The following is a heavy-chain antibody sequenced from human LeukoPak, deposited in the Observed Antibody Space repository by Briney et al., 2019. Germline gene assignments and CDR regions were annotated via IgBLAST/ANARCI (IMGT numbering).Heavy chain of an antibody. CDR2: INPNSGGT. D-gene: IGHD6-13*01. CDR3: AADTRGSSWYYYYYGMDV. CDR1: GDTFTGYY. V-gene: IGHV1-2*02. Sequence: ASVKVSCKASGDTFTGYYMHWVRQAPGQGLEWMGWINPNSGGTNYAQKFQERVTITRDMSTSTAYMELSSLRSEDTAVYYCAADTRGSSWYYYYYGMDVWGQGTTVTVSS. J-gene: IGHJ6*02.